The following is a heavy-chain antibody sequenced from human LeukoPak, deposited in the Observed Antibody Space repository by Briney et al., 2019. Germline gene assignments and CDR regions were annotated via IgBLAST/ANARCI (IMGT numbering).Heavy chain of an antibody. CDR1: GFTFSSYA. J-gene: IGHJ4*02. D-gene: IGHD3-22*01. CDR3: ARVWSSGYTKDY. V-gene: IGHV3-23*01. Sequence: GGSLRLSCAASGFTFSSYAMSWVRQAPGKGLEWVSAISGSGGSTYYADSVKGRFTISRDNSKNTLYLQMNSLRAEDTAVYYCARVWSSGYTKDYWGQGTLVTVSS. CDR2: ISGSGGST.